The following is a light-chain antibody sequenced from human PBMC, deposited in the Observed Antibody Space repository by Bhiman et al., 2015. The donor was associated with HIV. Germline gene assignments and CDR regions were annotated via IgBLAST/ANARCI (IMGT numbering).Light chain of an antibody. CDR1: KLGEQY. CDR3: QAWDSSTGV. CDR2: QDS. J-gene: IGLJ1*01. Sequence: SYELTQPPSVSVSAGETATITCSGDKLGEQYVCWYQQKPGQSPVLLMYQDSKRPSGIPERFSGSNSGNTATLTISGTQAMDEADYYCQAWDSSTGVFGPGTRVTVL. V-gene: IGLV3-1*01.